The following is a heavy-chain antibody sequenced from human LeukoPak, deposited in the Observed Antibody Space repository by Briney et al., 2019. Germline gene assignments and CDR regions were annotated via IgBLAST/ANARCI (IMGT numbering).Heavy chain of an antibody. V-gene: IGHV3-48*03. CDR3: GRGHWGLDY. CDR1: GFTFSGSA. D-gene: IGHD7-27*01. CDR2: IGSSDSTT. Sequence: GGSLRLSCAASGFTFSGSAMHWVRQASGKGLEWLSYIGSSDSTTHYADSVKGRFTTSRDNAKSSLYLQMNSLRAEDTAVYYCGRGHWGLDYWGQGALVTVSS. J-gene: IGHJ4*02.